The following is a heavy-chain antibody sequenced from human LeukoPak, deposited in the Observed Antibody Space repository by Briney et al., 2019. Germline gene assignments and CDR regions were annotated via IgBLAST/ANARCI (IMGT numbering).Heavy chain of an antibody. J-gene: IGHJ4*02. V-gene: IGHV1-2*02. CDR2: IIPNSGGT. Sequence: ASVKASCKASGYTFTDYYFHWVRQAPGQGLEWMGWIIPNSGGTNCAQKFQGRVTMTRDTSISTTYMELSSLRSDDTAVYYCARGPAAALFDYWGQGTLVTVSS. CDR3: ARGPAAALFDY. CDR1: GYTFTDYY. D-gene: IGHD6-13*01.